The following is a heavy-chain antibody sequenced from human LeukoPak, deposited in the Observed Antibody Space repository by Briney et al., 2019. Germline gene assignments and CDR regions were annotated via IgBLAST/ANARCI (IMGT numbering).Heavy chain of an antibody. CDR2: IYSGGST. CDR1: GFTVSSNY. CDR3: AKDLEQTYSGWSTIYDA. V-gene: IGHV3-53*01. J-gene: IGHJ5*02. Sequence: GGSLRLSCAASGFTVSSNYMSWVRQAPGKGLEWVSVIYSGGSTYYADSVKGRFTISGDNSKNTLYLQMNSLRAEDTAVYYCAKDLEQTYSGWSTIYDAWGQGTLVTVSS. D-gene: IGHD6-19*01.